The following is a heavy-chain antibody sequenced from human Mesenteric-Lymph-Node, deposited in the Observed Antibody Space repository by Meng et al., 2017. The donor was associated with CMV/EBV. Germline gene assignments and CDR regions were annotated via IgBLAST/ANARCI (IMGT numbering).Heavy chain of an antibody. CDR2: IYPGDSDT. V-gene: IGHV5-51*01. D-gene: IGHD1-26*01. J-gene: IGHJ5*02. CDR3: ARHHRSGTYETGFDP. CDR1: GYSFPNYW. Sequence: GGSLRLSCKGSGYSFPNYWIGWVRQMPGKGLEWMGIIYPGDSDTRYSPSFQGQVTISADKSITTAYLQWSSLKASDTAIYYCARHHRSGTYETGFDPWGQGTLVTVSS.